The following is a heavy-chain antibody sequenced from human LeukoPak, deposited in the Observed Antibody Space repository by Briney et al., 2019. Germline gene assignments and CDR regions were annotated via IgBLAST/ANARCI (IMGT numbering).Heavy chain of an antibody. Sequence: GGSLRLSCAASGFTFSSYSMNWVRQAPGKGLEWVSSISSSSSYIYYADSVKGRFTISRDNAKNSLYLQMNSLRAEDTAVYYCARGPYDYVWGTLGDYYYGMDVWGQGTTVTVSS. D-gene: IGHD3-16*01. CDR3: ARGPYDYVWGTLGDYYYGMDV. CDR2: ISSSSSYI. J-gene: IGHJ6*02. V-gene: IGHV3-21*01. CDR1: GFTFSSYS.